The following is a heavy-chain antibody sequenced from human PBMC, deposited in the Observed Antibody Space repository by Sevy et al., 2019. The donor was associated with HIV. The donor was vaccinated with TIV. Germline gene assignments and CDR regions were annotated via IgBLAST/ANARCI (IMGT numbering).Heavy chain of an antibody. CDR1: GFTFDNYA. Sequence: GGSLRLSCAASGFTFDNYAINWVRQAPGKGLEWVSGINWNGVRRDYADSVKGRFTISRDNAKNTLYLQMSTLRAEDTALYHCARDNAGAFDIWGQGTMVTVSS. CDR3: ARDNAGAFDI. D-gene: IGHD2-8*01. CDR2: INWNGVRR. V-gene: IGHV3-20*01. J-gene: IGHJ3*02.